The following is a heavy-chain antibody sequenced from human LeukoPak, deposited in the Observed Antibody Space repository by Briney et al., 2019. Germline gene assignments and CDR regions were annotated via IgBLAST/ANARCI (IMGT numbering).Heavy chain of an antibody. Sequence: GGSLRLSCAASGFTFSSYSMNWVRQAPGKGLEWVSSISSSSSTIYYADSVKGRFTISRDNAKNPLYLQMNSLRAEDTAVYYCARDRRIQLWLEAFDAFDIWGQGTMVTVSS. CDR3: ARDRRIQLWLEAFDAFDI. V-gene: IGHV3-48*01. CDR2: ISSSSSTI. CDR1: GFTFSSYS. D-gene: IGHD5-18*01. J-gene: IGHJ3*02.